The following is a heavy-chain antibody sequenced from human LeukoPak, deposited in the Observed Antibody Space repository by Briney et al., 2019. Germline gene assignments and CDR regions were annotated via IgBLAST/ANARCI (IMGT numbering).Heavy chain of an antibody. J-gene: IGHJ4*02. V-gene: IGHV4-59*08. CDR2: FYYSGAT. Sequence: KPSETLSLTCTVSGGSITSSYWSWLRQPPGKGLQWIGYFYYSGATNYNPSLKSRVTISVDTSKTQLSLKMTSMTAADTAVYYCARSNARDGYNFGYWGQGTLVTVSS. D-gene: IGHD5-24*01. CDR1: GGSITSSY. CDR3: ARSNARDGYNFGY.